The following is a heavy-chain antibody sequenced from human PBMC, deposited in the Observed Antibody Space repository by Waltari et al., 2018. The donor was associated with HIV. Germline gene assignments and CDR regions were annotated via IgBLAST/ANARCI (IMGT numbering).Heavy chain of an antibody. Sequence: EVHLVESGGGLIQPGGSLILSCAAPGFTFNTYDMPWVRQAAGEGLQWVSAIGAAGDTYYSDSVKGRFTISRENAKNSLFLQMNSLRAGDTAVYFCVRVRDSSSGWYIFDYWGQGALVTVSS. CDR2: IGAAGDT. CDR1: GFTFNTYD. CDR3: VRVRDSSSGWYIFDY. V-gene: IGHV3-13*04. D-gene: IGHD6-19*01. J-gene: IGHJ4*02.